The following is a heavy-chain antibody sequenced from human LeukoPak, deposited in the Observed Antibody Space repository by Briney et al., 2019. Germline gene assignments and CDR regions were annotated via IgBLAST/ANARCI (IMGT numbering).Heavy chain of an antibody. CDR2: ISSSGSAM. J-gene: IGHJ3*02. Sequence: GGSLRLSCAASGFTFSDYYMSWIRQAPGKGLEWISYISSSGSAMYYADSVKGRFTISRDNAKNSLYLQMNSLRAEDTAMYYCARDVGYRYALMFFDIWGQGTMVTVSS. V-gene: IGHV3-11*01. CDR1: GFTFSDYY. CDR3: ARDVGYRYALMFFDI. D-gene: IGHD5-18*01.